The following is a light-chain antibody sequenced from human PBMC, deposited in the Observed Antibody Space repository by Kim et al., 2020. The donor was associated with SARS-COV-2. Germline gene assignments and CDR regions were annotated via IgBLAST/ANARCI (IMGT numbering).Light chain of an antibody. CDR1: NMGSKS. Sequence: APGKTARSTCGGNNMGSKSVHWYQRKPGQAPVLVIYYDSDRPSGIPERFSGSNSGNTATLTISRVEAGDEADYYCQVWDSSSDHVVFGGGTQLTVL. CDR3: QVWDSSSDHVV. V-gene: IGLV3-21*04. CDR2: YDS. J-gene: IGLJ2*01.